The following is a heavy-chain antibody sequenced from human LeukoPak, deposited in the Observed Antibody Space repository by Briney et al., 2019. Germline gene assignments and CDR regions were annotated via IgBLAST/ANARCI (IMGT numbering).Heavy chain of an antibody. CDR3: ASSMVRGVIASYYFDY. J-gene: IGHJ4*02. CDR1: GFTFSTHD. V-gene: IGHV3-48*04. CDR2: ISSRSSTI. Sequence: GGSLRLSCAASGFTFSTHDLNWVRQAPGKGLEWVSFISSRSSTIYYADSVKGRFTISRDNAKNTLYLQMNSLRAEDTAVYYCASSMVRGVIASYYFDYWGQGTLVTVSS. D-gene: IGHD3-10*01.